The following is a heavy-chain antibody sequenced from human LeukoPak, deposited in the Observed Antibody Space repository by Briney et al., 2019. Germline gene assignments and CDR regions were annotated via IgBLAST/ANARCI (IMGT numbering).Heavy chain of an antibody. J-gene: IGHJ4*02. Sequence: GGSLRLSCAASGFTFTTYTMNWVRQAPGEGLEWVSSITSSSYIHYADSVRGRFTISRDNAKNSLYLQMSSLRAEDTAVYYCARDKYCSSTSCSPLFDYWGQGTLVTVSS. CDR1: GFTFTTYT. D-gene: IGHD2-2*01. CDR3: ARDKYCSSTSCSPLFDY. V-gene: IGHV3-21*04. CDR2: ITSSSYI.